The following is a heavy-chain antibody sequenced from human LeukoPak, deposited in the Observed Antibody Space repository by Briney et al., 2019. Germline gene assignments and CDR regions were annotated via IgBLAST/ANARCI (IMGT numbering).Heavy chain of an antibody. CDR1: GGTFSSYA. Sequence: EASVKVSCKASGGTFSSYAISWVRQAPGQGLEWMGIINPSGGSTSYAQKFQGRVTMTRDTSTSTVYMELSSLRSEDTAVYYCAREGKAAANFDYWGQGTLVTVSS. J-gene: IGHJ4*02. D-gene: IGHD2-2*01. CDR3: AREGKAAANFDY. V-gene: IGHV1-46*01. CDR2: INPSGGST.